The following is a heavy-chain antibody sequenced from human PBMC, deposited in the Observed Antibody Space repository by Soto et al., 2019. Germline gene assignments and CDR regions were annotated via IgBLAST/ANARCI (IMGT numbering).Heavy chain of an antibody. CDR1: GFTFSSYG. CDR2: ISYDGSNK. Sequence: QVQVVESGGGVVQPGRSLTLSCAASGFTFSSYGMHWVRQAPGKGLEWGAVISYDGSNKYYADSVKGRFTISRDNSKNTLYLQMNSLRAEDTAVYYCAKSFSSWYRLHDYWGQGTLVTVSS. D-gene: IGHD6-13*01. J-gene: IGHJ4*02. V-gene: IGHV3-30*18. CDR3: AKSFSSWYRLHDY.